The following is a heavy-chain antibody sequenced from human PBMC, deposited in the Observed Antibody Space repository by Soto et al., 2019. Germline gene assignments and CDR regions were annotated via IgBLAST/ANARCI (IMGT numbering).Heavy chain of an antibody. CDR1: GGTFSSYA. CDR2: IIPIFGTA. D-gene: IGHD1-7*01. J-gene: IGHJ4*02. Sequence: SVKVSCKASGGTFSSYANSWVRQAPGQGLEWMGGIIPIFGTANYAQKFQGRVTITADESTSTAYMELSSLRSEDTAVYCRARLVLSGSAELGFDYWGQGTLVTVSS. CDR3: ARLVLSGSAELGFDY. V-gene: IGHV1-69*13.